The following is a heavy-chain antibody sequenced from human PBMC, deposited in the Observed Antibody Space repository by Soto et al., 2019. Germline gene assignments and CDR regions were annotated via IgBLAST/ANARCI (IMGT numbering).Heavy chain of an antibody. Sequence: QVQLVESGGGVVQPGRSLRLSCAASGFRVNTHVIHWIRQAPGKGLEWVAVLWYDGSREYYADSVKGRFTISRDNSKNMMYLQMDNLRVEDTAVYYCARVPRLDTWYFDYWGQGTLATVSS. J-gene: IGHJ4*02. CDR1: GFRVNTHV. V-gene: IGHV3-33*01. CDR2: LWYDGSRE. D-gene: IGHD2-2*02. CDR3: ARVPRLDTWYFDY.